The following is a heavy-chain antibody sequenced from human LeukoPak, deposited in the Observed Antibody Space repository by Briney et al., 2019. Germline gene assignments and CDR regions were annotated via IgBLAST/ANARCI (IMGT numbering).Heavy chain of an antibody. V-gene: IGHV4-39*01. D-gene: IGHD1-14*01. Sequence: SETLSLTCTVSGGSIFTTNYYWGWIRQPPGKGLEWIGYISHSGSTYYNPSLKGRVTISVDTSKNQFSLKLSSVTAADTAMYYCARITRSDFDYWGQGTLVTVSS. CDR2: ISHSGST. J-gene: IGHJ4*02. CDR3: ARITRSDFDY. CDR1: GGSIFTTNYY.